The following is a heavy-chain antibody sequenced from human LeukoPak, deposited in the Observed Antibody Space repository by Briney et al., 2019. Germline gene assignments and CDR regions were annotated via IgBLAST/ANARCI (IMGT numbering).Heavy chain of an antibody. CDR1: GFTFDNFT. Sequence: PGGSLRLSCAASGFTFDNFTMNWVRQAPGRGLEWVSSISGSGNYIYYADSVKGRFTISRDDAKISLYLQVNSLRSEDTAVYYCARYSGYDVRGGSHCLGYWGQGTLVTVSS. CDR3: ARYSGYDVRGGSHCLGY. J-gene: IGHJ4*02. V-gene: IGHV3-21*01. CDR2: ISGSGNYI. D-gene: IGHD5-12*01.